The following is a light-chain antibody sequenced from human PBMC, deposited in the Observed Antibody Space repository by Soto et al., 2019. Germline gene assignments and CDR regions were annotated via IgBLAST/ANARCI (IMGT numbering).Light chain of an antibody. Sequence: TVFTPSPGPLSRSPGETATLPCRASQSVSNNYLAWYQQKPGQAPRLLIYGASNRATGIPDRFSGSGSGTEFTLTISSLQPDDFATYYCQHYNSYSEAFGQGTKVDIK. CDR1: QSVSNNY. CDR2: GAS. CDR3: QHYNSYSEA. V-gene: IGKV3-20*01. J-gene: IGKJ1*01.